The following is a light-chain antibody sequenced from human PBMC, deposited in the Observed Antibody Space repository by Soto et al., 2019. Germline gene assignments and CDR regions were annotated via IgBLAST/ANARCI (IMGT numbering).Light chain of an antibody. CDR3: SSYAGSSARVV. CDR1: STDFENYNL. V-gene: IGLV2-23*01. J-gene: IGLJ2*01. CDR2: EGT. Sequence: QSVLTQPASVSGSPGQSITISCTSSSTDFENYNLVSWYQHCPDKPPKLIIYEGTKRPSEISDRFSGSESDTTASLIISGLQPEDEADYYCSSYAGSSARVVFCGGTKLT.